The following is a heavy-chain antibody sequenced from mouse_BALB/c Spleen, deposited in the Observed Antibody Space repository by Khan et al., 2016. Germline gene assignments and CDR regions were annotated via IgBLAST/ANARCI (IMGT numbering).Heavy chain of an antibody. Sequence: QIQLVQSGPELKKPGETVKISCKASGYTFTNYGMHWVKQAPGKGLKWMGWINTNTEEPTYAEEFKGRFAFSLETSASTAYLQINNLKNEDTATYFCASSCGNFDYWGQGTTLTVSS. D-gene: IGHD1-1*01. V-gene: IGHV9-3*02. CDR1: GYTFTNYG. CDR3: ASSCGNFDY. CDR2: INTNTEEP. J-gene: IGHJ2*01.